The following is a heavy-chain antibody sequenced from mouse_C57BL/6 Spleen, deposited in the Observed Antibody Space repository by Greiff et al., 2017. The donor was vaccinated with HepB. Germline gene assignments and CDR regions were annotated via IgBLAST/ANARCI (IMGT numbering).Heavy chain of an antibody. CDR2: IDPSDSYT. CDR1: GYTFTSYW. Sequence: VQLQQPGAELVMPGASVKLSCKASGYTFTSYWMHWVKQRPGQGLEWIGEIDPSDSYTNYNQKFKGKSTLTVDKSSSTAYMQLSSLTSEDSAVYYCARWITTVDDVWGTGTTVTVSS. D-gene: IGHD1-1*01. J-gene: IGHJ1*03. V-gene: IGHV1-69*01. CDR3: ARWITTVDDV.